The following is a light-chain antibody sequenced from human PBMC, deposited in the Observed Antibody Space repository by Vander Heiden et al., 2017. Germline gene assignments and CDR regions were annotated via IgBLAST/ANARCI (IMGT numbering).Light chain of an antibody. J-gene: IGKJ4*01. CDR1: HIISSY. V-gene: IGKV1-39*01. Sequence: DIQMTQPPFFLSASVGDSVTITCRASHIISSYLNWYQQKPGKAPKLLIYAASSLQSGVPSRFSGSGSGTDFTLTISRLQPEDFATYYCQQSDSTPGFFGGGTKVEIK. CDR3: QQSDSTPGF. CDR2: AAS.